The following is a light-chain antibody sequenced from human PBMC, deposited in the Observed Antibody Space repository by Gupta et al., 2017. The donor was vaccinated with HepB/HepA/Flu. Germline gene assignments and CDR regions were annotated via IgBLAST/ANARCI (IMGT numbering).Light chain of an antibody. CDR1: RSNIGSNT. CDR2: SNN. J-gene: IGLJ2*01. CDR3: AAWDDSVNGVV. V-gene: IGLV1-44*01. Sequence: QSVLTQPPSASGTPGQRLTLPCSASRSNIGSNTVNWYQQLPRTAPKLLIYSNNPRPSVVPGRFSGFKSDTSASLAISGLQSEDEADYYCAAWDDSVNGVVFGGGTKVTVL.